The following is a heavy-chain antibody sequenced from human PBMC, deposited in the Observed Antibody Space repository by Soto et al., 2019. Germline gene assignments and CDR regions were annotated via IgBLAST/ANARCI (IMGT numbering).Heavy chain of an antibody. J-gene: IGHJ4*02. Sequence: QLQLQESGSGLVKPSQTLSLTCAVSGGSISSGGYSWSWGRQPPGEVLEWSGYIYHSGSTYYTPSLRSRLTISVDRSKNQFSLKLRSVTAADTAVYYCARAGGLGAVAVDYWGQGTLVTVSS. V-gene: IGHV4-30-2*01. CDR1: GGSISSGGYS. CDR3: ARAGGLGAVAVDY. D-gene: IGHD6-19*01. CDR2: IYHSGST.